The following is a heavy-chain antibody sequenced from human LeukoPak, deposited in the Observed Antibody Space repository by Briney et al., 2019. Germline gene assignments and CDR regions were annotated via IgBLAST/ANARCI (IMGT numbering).Heavy chain of an antibody. CDR3: ARDDGSATLGFDS. CDR1: GTTFSRSA. CDR2: VIPILGTT. J-gene: IGHJ4*02. V-gene: IGHV1-69*05. Sequence: SVKVSCKAFGTTFSRSAISWVRQAPGQGLEWIGGVIPILGTTNYAQKFQDRVSITTDESTSTAYMEVSSLRSVDTAVYFCARDDGSATLGFDSWGQGTLVTVSS. D-gene: IGHD1-26*01.